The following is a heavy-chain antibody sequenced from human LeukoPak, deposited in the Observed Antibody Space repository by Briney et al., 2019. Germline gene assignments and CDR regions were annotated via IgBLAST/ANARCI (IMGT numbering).Heavy chain of an antibody. D-gene: IGHD6-19*01. Sequence: PGGSLRLSCAASGFTFSNFGIHWVRQASGKGLEWVAFIRYDGSNKYYADSVKGRFTISRDNSKNTLYLQMNSLRAEDTAVYYCARKSGWYVDYWGQGTLVTVSS. J-gene: IGHJ4*02. CDR2: IRYDGSNK. V-gene: IGHV3-30*02. CDR1: GFTFSNFG. CDR3: ARKSGWYVDY.